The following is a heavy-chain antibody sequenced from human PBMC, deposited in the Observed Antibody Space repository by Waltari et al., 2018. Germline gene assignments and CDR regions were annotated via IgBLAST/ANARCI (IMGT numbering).Heavy chain of an antibody. CDR1: GYTFTSYD. V-gene: IGHV1-8*01. CDR3: ARGRFLNYDYVWGSYRTNYFDY. CDR2: MNPNSGNT. Sequence: QVQLVQSGAEVTKPGASVKVSCTASGYTFTSYDIKWVRQAQGHGLEGMGWMNPNSGNTGYAHKFQGRVTMTRNTSISTAYMELSSLRSEDTAVYYCARGRFLNYDYVWGSYRTNYFDYWGQGTLVTVSS. J-gene: IGHJ4*02. D-gene: IGHD3-16*02.